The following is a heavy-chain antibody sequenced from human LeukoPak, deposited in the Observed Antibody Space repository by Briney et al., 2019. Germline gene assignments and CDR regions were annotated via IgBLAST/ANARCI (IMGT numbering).Heavy chain of an antibody. CDR3: ARAPEGYCSGGSCRWFDP. D-gene: IGHD2-15*01. V-gene: IGHV1-69*06. CDR1: GGTFSSYA. CDR2: IIPIFGTA. J-gene: IGHJ5*02. Sequence: SVKVSCKASGGTFSSYAISWVRQAPGQGLEWMGGIIPIFGTANYAQKFQGRVTITADKSTSTAYMELSSLRSDDTAVYYCARAPEGYCSGGSCRWFDPWGQGTLVTVSS.